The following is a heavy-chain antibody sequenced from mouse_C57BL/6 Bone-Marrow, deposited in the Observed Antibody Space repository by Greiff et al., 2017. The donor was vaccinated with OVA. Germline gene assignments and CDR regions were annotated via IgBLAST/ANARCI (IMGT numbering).Heavy chain of an antibody. CDR1: GYTFTDYY. CDR2: ITPNNGGT. V-gene: IGHV1-26*01. J-gene: IGHJ4*01. Sequence: EVQLQQSGPELVKPGASVKISCKASGYTFTDYYMNWVKQSHGKSLEWIGDITPNNGGTSYNQKFKGKATLTVDKSSSTAYMELRSLTSEDSAVYYCAREGNDYYGSSYYAMDYWGQGTSVTVSS. CDR3: AREGNDYYGSSYYAMDY. D-gene: IGHD1-1*01.